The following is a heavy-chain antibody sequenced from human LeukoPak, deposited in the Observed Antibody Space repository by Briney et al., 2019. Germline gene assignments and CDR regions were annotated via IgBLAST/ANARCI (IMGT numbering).Heavy chain of an antibody. CDR3: ARDPTTVTKGLDI. V-gene: IGHV4-59*11. CDR2: ISYIGST. J-gene: IGHJ3*02. CDR1: GGSMTSHY. D-gene: IGHD4-17*01. Sequence: KPSETLFLTCTVSGGSMTSHYWSWIRQPPGKGLEWIGYISYIGSTNYNPSLKSRVTISVDTSKNQFSLKLSSVTAADAAVYFCARDPTTVTKGLDIWGQGTMVTVSS.